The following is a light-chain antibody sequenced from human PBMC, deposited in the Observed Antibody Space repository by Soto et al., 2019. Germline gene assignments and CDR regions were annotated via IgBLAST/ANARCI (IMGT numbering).Light chain of an antibody. Sequence: QSALTQPASVSGSPGQSITISCTGTSSDVGGYNYVSWYQQHPGKAPKVIIYEVNNRPSGVSNRFSGSKSGNTASLTISGLQAEDEADYYCSSYTSTSTGVFGGGTQLTVL. CDR1: SSDVGGYNY. CDR3: SSYTSTSTGV. V-gene: IGLV2-14*01. CDR2: EVN. J-gene: IGLJ7*01.